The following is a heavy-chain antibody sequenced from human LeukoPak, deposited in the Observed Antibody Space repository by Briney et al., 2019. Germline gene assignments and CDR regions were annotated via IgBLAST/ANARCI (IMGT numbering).Heavy chain of an antibody. Sequence: GGSLRLSCAASGFTFSSQAMHWVRQAPGKGLEWVAVISYDGSNEYYADSVKGRFTISRDNSKNTPYLQMNSLRAEDTAVYYCARAMVVAPLNYNYGMDVWGQGTTVTVS. D-gene: IGHD2-15*01. CDR1: GFTFSSQA. CDR3: ARAMVVAPLNYNYGMDV. CDR2: ISYDGSNE. V-gene: IGHV3-30*04. J-gene: IGHJ6*02.